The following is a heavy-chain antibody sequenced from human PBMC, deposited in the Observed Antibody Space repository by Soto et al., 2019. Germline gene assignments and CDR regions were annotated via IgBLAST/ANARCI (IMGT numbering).Heavy chain of an antibody. CDR1: GGSIYSSHSF. CDR3: IRVVEDATRHTDFDS. V-gene: IGHV4-39*01. J-gene: IGHJ4*02. CDR2: VYYSGGA. D-gene: IGHD3-22*01. Sequence: SETLALTCGVCGGSIYSSHSFWGCIRKPTGKGLEFIGSVYYSGGAYYKPSLQSRVTVSVDTSKNQLSLRVNYVTAADTAVYYCIRVVEDATRHTDFDSWGQGILVTVSS.